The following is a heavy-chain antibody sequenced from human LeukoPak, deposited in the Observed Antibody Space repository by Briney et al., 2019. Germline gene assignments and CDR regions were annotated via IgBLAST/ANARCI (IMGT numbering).Heavy chain of an antibody. D-gene: IGHD3-3*01. Sequence: SETLSLTCTVSGGSISSYHWSWIRQPAGKGLEWIGRIYTSGSTNYNPSLKSRVTMSVDTSKNQFSLKLSSVTAADTAVYYCARDTDPTDYDPRMDVWGQGTTVTVSS. CDR3: ARDTDPTDYDPRMDV. V-gene: IGHV4-4*07. CDR2: IYTSGST. CDR1: GGSISSYH. J-gene: IGHJ6*02.